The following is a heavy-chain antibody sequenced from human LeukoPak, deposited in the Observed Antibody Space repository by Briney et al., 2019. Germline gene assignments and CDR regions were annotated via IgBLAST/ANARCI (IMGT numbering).Heavy chain of an antibody. CDR3: ARSYNSGWSFDAFDL. CDR2: IDPSDSYT. J-gene: IGHJ3*01. D-gene: IGHD6-19*01. CDR1: GYSFTSYW. V-gene: IGHV5-10-1*04. Sequence: GESLKISCKSSGYSFTSYWISWVRQMPGKGLEWMGRIDPSDSYTNYSPSFQGQVTISADKSISTVYLQWRSLKASDTAMYYCARSYNSGWSFDAFDLWGQGTMVTVSS.